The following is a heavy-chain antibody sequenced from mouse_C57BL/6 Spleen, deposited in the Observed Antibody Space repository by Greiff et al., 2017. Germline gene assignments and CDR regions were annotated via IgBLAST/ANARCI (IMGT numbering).Heavy chain of an antibody. CDR2: ISNGGSST. Sequence: EVQLQESGGGLVQPGSSLKLSCTASGFTFSDYCMAWVRQVPEKGLEWVANISNGGSSTYYPDSLKSRFIISRDNAKHILYLQMRRLKYEDTATYYCRRGGSLYALDYWGQGTSVTVSS. D-gene: IGHD6-2*01. J-gene: IGHJ4*01. CDR3: RRGGSLYALDY. V-gene: IGHV5-16*01. CDR1: GFTFSDYC.